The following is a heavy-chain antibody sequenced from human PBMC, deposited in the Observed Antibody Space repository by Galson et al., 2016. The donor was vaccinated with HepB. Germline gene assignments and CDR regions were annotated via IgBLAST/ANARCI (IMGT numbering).Heavy chain of an antibody. J-gene: IGHJ6*02. Sequence: SLRLSCAVSGFTLSSYSMNWVRQAPGKGLEWVSYINSGSSTIFYADSVKGRFTVARDNAKNLLFLQMNSLRDEDTAVYYCARDRIPTAIRQPYIHDMDVWGQGTTVIVSS. CDR2: INSGSSTI. V-gene: IGHV3-48*02. CDR3: ARDRIPTAIRQPYIHDMDV. D-gene: IGHD2-2*02. CDR1: GFTLSSYS.